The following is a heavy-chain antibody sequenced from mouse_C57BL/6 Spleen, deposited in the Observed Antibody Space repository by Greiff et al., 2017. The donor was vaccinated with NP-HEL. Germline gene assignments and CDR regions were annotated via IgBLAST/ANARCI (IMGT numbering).Heavy chain of an antibody. CDR2: IYPGSGST. CDR1: GYTFTSYW. CDR3: ARTAAQAFDY. V-gene: IGHV1-55*01. Sequence: VQLQQPGAELVKPGASVKMFCKASGYTFTSYWITWVKQRPGQGLEWIGDIYPGSGSTTYNEKFKSKATLTVDTSSSPAYMQLSSLTSEDAAVYDCARTAAQAFDYWGQGTTLTVSS. D-gene: IGHD3-2*02. J-gene: IGHJ2*01.